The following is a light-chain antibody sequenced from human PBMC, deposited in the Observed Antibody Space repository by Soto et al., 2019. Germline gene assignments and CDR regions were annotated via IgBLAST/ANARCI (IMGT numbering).Light chain of an antibody. CDR2: LGS. CDR3: MQALQTPLT. V-gene: IGKV2-28*01. Sequence: DVVLTQSPLSLSVTLGQPASISCRSSQSLLHSNGFNYLDWYLQKPGQSPQLLIFLGSNRASGVTDKFSGSGSGTDFTLKISRVEAEDVGVYYCMQALQTPLTFGGGTKVDIK. J-gene: IGKJ4*01. CDR1: QSLLHSNGFNY.